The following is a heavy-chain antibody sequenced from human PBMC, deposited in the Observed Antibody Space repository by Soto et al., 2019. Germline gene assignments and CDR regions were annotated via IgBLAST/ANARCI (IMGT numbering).Heavy chain of an antibody. CDR1: GFSVSRDY. CDR3: AGDPGDRNGMIV. V-gene: IGHV3-66*01. CDR2: IYSGGDK. D-gene: IGHD1-26*01. Sequence: EVQVVESGGDLVQPGGSLRLSCAASGFSVSRDYMNWVRQAPGKGLEWVSVIYSGGDKYYADSVKDRFTISRDNSKNLVSLQMTSLRTEDTAVYYCAGDPGDRNGMIVWGQGTTVTVSS. J-gene: IGHJ6*02.